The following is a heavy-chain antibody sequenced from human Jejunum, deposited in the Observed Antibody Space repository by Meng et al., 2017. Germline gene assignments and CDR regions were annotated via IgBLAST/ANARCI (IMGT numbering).Heavy chain of an antibody. J-gene: IGHJ4*02. CDR1: GFTFSSYW. CDR3: GRWTASALDS. CDR2: IKKDGSEK. V-gene: IGHV3-7*01. Sequence: GESLKISCVGSGFTFSSYWMGWVRQAPGKGLEWVANIKKDGSEKYYVDSVKGRFTISRDNAKNSLFLQMNGLRAEDTAVYYCGRWTASALDSWGQGTLVTVSS. D-gene: IGHD3/OR15-3a*01.